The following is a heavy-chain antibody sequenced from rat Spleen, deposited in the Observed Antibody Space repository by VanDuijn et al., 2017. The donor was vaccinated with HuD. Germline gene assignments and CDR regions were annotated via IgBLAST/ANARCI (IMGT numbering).Heavy chain of an antibody. D-gene: IGHD1-10*01. CDR3: ARDRGITTPYVMDT. J-gene: IGHJ4*01. V-gene: IGHV2S12*01. Sequence: QVQLKESGPGLVQPSQTLSLTCTVSGFSLTSNGVSWVRQPPGKGLEWIAAISSGGSTYYNSALKSRLSISRDTSKSKVFLKMNSLQTEDIATYYCARDRGITTPYVMDTWGQGASVTVSS. CDR2: ISSGGST. CDR1: GFSLTSNG.